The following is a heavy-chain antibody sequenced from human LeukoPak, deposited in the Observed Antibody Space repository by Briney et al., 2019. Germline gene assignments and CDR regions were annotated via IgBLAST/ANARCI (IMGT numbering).Heavy chain of an antibody. CDR3: AREEYIVVVPAAISATNAFDI. D-gene: IGHD2-2*01. Sequence: SETLSLTCAVYGGSFSGYYWSWICQPPGKGLEWIGEINHSRSTYYNPSLKSRVTISVDTSKNQFCLKLSSVTAADTAVYYCAREEYIVVVPAAISATNAFDIWGQGTMVTVSS. V-gene: IGHV4-34*01. CDR1: GGSFSGYY. J-gene: IGHJ3*02. CDR2: INHSRST.